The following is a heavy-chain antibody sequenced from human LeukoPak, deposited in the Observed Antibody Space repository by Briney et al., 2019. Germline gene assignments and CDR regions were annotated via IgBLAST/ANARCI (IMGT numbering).Heavy chain of an antibody. D-gene: IGHD5-24*01. CDR1: GGSISSYY. V-gene: IGHV4-59*01. J-gene: IGHJ3*02. CDR2: IYYSGST. Sequence: SETLSLTCTVSGGSISSYYWSWIRQPPAKGLEWIGYIYYSGSTNYNPSLRGRVTISVDPSKNQFSLRLSSVTAADTAVYYCARDFLQDDAFDIWGQGTMVTVSS. CDR3: ARDFLQDDAFDI.